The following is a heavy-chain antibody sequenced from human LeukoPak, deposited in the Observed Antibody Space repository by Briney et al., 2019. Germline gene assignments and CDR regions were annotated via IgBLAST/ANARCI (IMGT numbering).Heavy chain of an antibody. Sequence: TSETLSLTCAVYGGSFSGYYWSWIRQPPGKGLEWIGEINHSGSANYNPSLKSRVTISVDTSKNQFSLKLSSVTAADTAVYYCARGPAKKWLRFVWVIWGQGTLVTVSS. J-gene: IGHJ4*02. V-gene: IGHV4-34*01. CDR3: ARGPAKKWLRFVWVI. CDR2: INHSGSA. D-gene: IGHD5-12*01. CDR1: GGSFSGYY.